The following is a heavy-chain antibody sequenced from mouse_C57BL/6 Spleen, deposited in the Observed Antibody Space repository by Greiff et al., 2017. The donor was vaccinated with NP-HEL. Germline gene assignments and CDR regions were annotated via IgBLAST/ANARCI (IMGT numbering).Heavy chain of an antibody. V-gene: IGHV1-55*01. CDR3: ASAGYYGSSYVGYYFDY. Sequence: QVQLQQPGAELVKPGASVKMSCKASGYTFTSYWITWVKQRPGQGLEWIGDIYPGSGSTNYNEKFKSKATLTVDTSSSTAYMQLSSLTSEDSAVYYCASAGYYGSSYVGYYFDYWGQGTTLTVSS. J-gene: IGHJ2*01. CDR1: GYTFTSYW. D-gene: IGHD1-1*01. CDR2: IYPGSGST.